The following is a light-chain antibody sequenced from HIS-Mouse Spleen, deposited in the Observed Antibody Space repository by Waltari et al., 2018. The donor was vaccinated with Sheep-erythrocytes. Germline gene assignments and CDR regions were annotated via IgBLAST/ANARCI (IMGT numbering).Light chain of an antibody. Sequence: DIVMTQSPLSLPVTPGEPASISCRSSQSLLHSNGYNYLDSYLQKPGQSPHLLIYLGSNRASGVPDRFSGSGSGTDFTLRISRVEAEDVGVYYCMQALQTPWTFGQGTKVEFK. V-gene: IGKV2-28*01. J-gene: IGKJ1*01. CDR3: MQALQTPWT. CDR1: QSLLHSNGYNY. CDR2: LGS.